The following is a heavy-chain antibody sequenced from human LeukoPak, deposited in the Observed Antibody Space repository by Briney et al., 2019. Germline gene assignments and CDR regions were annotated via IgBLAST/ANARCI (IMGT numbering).Heavy chain of an antibody. CDR1: GFTFSSYG. CDR2: ISFDGGKK. V-gene: IGHV3-30*03. Sequence: PGRSLRLSCAASGFTFSSYGMHWVRQAPGKGLEWVALISFDGGKKYYADSVKGRFTISRDNSKNTLYLQMNSLIPDDTAVYYCARAYCGGDCYSRALGIWGQGTMVTVSS. CDR3: ARAYCGGDCYSRALGI. J-gene: IGHJ3*02. D-gene: IGHD2-21*02.